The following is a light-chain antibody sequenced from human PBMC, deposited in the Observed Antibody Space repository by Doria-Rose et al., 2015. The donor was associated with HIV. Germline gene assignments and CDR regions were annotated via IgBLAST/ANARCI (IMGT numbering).Light chain of an antibody. CDR1: QSLLYTSKNY. Sequence: DIRVTQSPESLGMSLGERATLNCKSNQSLLYTSKNYLAWYQQKPGQPPKLLIYWASTRQSGVHARFSGSGSGTDFTLTISSLEAEDVAVYCCQQYYDTPSFGPGTTVDIK. J-gene: IGKJ3*01. CDR3: QQYYDTPS. V-gene: IGKV4-1*01. CDR2: WAS.